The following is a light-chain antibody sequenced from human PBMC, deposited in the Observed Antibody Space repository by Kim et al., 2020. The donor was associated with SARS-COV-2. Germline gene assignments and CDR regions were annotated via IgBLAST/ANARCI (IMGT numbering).Light chain of an antibody. CDR3: MQGTHWPFT. J-gene: IGKJ3*01. CDR2: KVS. CDR1: QCLEHSYVNTY. Sequence: PSSISCWSSQCLEHSYVNTYLNWFHQRQGQCPRRLIYKVSNRDTVVPDRFSGIGSGTDFTLQISRVEAEYVGVYYCMQGTHWPFTFGPGTKVDIK. V-gene: IGKV2-30*02.